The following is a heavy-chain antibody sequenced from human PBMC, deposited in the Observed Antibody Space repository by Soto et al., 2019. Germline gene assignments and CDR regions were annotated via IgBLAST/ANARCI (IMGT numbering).Heavy chain of an antibody. V-gene: IGHV4-59*01. CDR2: IYYSGST. D-gene: IGHD5-12*01. CDR3: ARDGYNSLDY. Sequence: SETLSLTCTGSGGSISSYYWSWIRQPPGKGLEWIGYIYYSGSTNYNPSLKSRVTISVDTSKNQFSLKLSSVTAADTAVYYCARDGYNSLDYWGQGTLVTVSS. J-gene: IGHJ4*02. CDR1: GGSISSYY.